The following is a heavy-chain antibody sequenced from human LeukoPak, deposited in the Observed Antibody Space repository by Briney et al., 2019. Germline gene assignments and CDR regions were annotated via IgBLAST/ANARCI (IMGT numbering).Heavy chain of an antibody. CDR3: ARDARSGPIDY. CDR1: GFTFSSYA. D-gene: IGHD5-12*01. Sequence: GGSLRLSCAASGFTFSSYAMSWVRQAPGKGLEWVSAISGSGGSTYYADSVKGRFTISRDNAKNSLYLQMNSLRAEDTAVYYCARDARSGPIDYWGQGTLVTVSS. CDR2: ISGSGGST. J-gene: IGHJ4*02. V-gene: IGHV3-23*01.